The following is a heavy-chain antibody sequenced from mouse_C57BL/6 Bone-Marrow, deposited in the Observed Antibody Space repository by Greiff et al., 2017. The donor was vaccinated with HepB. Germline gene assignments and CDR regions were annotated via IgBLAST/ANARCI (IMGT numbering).Heavy chain of an antibody. CDR3: ARETYYSNSYYFDY. Sequence: EVKLVESGGGLVKPGGSLKLSCAASGFTFSSYAMSWVRQTPEKRLEWVATISDGGSYTYYPDNVKGRFTISRDNAKNNLYLQMSHLKSEDTAMYYCARETYYSNSYYFDYWGQGTTLTVSS. J-gene: IGHJ2*01. V-gene: IGHV5-4*01. CDR2: ISDGGSYT. D-gene: IGHD2-5*01. CDR1: GFTFSSYA.